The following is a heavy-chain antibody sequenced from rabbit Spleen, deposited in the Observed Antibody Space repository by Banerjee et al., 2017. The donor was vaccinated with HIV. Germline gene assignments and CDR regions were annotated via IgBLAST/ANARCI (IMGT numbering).Heavy chain of an antibody. D-gene: IGHD1-1*01. Sequence: QSLEESGGDLVKPGASLTLTCTASGISFSAGYYMCWVRQAPGKGLEWIACIHGGSSGNTYYASWAKGRFTISKTSSTTVTLQMTSLTDADTATYFCARDLVAVIGWNFNLWGPGTLVTVS. CDR3: ARDLVAVIGWNFNL. V-gene: IGHV1S40*01. J-gene: IGHJ4*01. CDR1: GISFSAGYY. CDR2: IHGGSSGNT.